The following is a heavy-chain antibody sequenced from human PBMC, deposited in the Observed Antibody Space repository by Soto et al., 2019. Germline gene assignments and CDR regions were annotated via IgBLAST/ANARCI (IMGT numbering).Heavy chain of an antibody. V-gene: IGHV3-30*18. CDR2: ISYDGSNK. CDR1: GFTFSSYG. Sequence: QVQLVESGGGVVQPGTSLRLSCAASGFTFSSYGMHWVRQAPGKGLEWVAVISYDGSNKYYADSVKGRFTISRDNSKNTLYLQMNSLRAEDTAVYYCAKLRGGWYSDYWGQGTLVTVSS. D-gene: IGHD6-19*01. J-gene: IGHJ4*02. CDR3: AKLRGGWYSDY.